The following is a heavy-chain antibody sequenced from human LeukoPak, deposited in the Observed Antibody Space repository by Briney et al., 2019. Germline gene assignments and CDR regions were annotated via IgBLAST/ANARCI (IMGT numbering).Heavy chain of an antibody. CDR1: GGSISSYY. Sequence: SETLSLTCTVSGGSISSYYWSWVRQPAGKGLEWIWEINHSGSTNYNPSLTSRVTISVDTSKNPFSLKPSSVTAADTAVYYCARGRRFLEWLWTNWFDPWGQGTLVTVSS. CDR3: ARGRRFLEWLWTNWFDP. J-gene: IGHJ5*02. V-gene: IGHV4-34*01. D-gene: IGHD3-3*01. CDR2: INHSGST.